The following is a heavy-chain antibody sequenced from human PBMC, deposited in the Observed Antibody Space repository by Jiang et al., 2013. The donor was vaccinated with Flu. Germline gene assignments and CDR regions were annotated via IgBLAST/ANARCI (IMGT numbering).Heavy chain of an antibody. CDR3: ATVARWPDY. CDR2: MNPKSGNT. D-gene: IGHD4-23*01. V-gene: IGHV1-8*01. J-gene: IGHJ4*02. Sequence: EYTFSSYDINWLRQATGQGLEWMGWMNPKSGNTGYAQKFQGRLAMTRNTSITTAYMELSGLRSEDTAVYYCATVARWPDYWGQGTLVTVSS. CDR1: EYTFSSYD.